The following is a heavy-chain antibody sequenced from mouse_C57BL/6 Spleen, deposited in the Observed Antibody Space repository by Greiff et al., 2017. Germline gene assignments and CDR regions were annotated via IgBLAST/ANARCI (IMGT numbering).Heavy chain of an antibody. J-gene: IGHJ2*01. V-gene: IGHV1-59*01. D-gene: IGHD1-1*01. CDR2: IDPSDSYT. CDR3: ARTGPDCYGSSSY. CDR1: GYTFTSYW. Sequence: QVQLQQPGAELVRPGTSVKLSCKASGYTFTSYWMHWVKQRPGQGLEWIGVIDPSDSYTNYNQKFKGKATLTVDTSSSTAYMQLSSLTAEDSAVYYCARTGPDCYGSSSYWGQGTTLTVSS.